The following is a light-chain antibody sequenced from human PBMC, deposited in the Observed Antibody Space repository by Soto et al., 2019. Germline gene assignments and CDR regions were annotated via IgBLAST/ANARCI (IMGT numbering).Light chain of an antibody. J-gene: IGLJ1*01. CDR1: TGAVTSGHY. V-gene: IGLV7-46*01. CDR3: LLSYSGARLYV. Sequence: QAVVTQEPSLTVSPGGTVTLTCGSSTGAVTSGHYPYWFQQKPGQAPRTLIHDTSNRHSWTPARFSGSLLGGKAALTLSGAQPEDEAEYYCLLSYSGARLYVFGTGTKLTVL. CDR2: DTS.